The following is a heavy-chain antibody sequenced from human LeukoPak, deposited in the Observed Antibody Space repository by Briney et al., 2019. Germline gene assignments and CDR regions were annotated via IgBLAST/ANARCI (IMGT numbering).Heavy chain of an antibody. CDR3: AKDRSSTWSFDY. D-gene: IGHD6-13*01. J-gene: IGHJ4*02. Sequence: SGGSLRLSCAASGFTFSSCGMHWVRQAPGKGLEWVAVISSDGNDKHYTDSVKGRFTVSRDNSKNTVFLEIYSLRTEDTALYCCAKDRSSTWSFDYWGQGTLVTVSS. V-gene: IGHV3-30*18. CDR1: GFTFSSCG. CDR2: ISSDGNDK.